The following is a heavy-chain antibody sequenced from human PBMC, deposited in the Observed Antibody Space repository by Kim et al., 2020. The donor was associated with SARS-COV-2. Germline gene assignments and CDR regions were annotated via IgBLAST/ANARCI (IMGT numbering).Heavy chain of an antibody. J-gene: IGHJ4*02. V-gene: IGHV3-74*01. CDR3: ARPKSYGSFDY. CDR1: GFTFSSYW. CDR2: IKIDGSIA. D-gene: IGHD5-18*01. Sequence: GGSLRLSCAASGFTFSSYWMHWFGQAPGKGLVWVSHIKIDGSIANYADSVKGRFTISRDNAKNTLYLQMNSLRAEDTAVYFCARPKSYGSFDYWGQGTLVTVSS.